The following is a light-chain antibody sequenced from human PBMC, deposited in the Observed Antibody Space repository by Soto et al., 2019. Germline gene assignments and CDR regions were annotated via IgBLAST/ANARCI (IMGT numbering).Light chain of an antibody. CDR3: AAWDDSQSACWV. CDR2: RNN. Sequence: QSVLTQPPSASGTPGQRVTISCSGSSSNIGSNYVYWYQQLPGTAPKLLIYRNNQRPSGVPDRFSGSKSGTSASLAISGLRSEDEADYYCAAWDDSQSACWVFGGGTKLTVL. V-gene: IGLV1-47*01. J-gene: IGLJ3*02. CDR1: SSNIGSNY.